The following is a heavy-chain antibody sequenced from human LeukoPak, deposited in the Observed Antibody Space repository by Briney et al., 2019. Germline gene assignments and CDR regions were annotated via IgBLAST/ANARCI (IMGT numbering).Heavy chain of an antibody. D-gene: IGHD3-22*01. CDR1: GFTFSNAW. CDR3: TTGSGEYYDSSGYWVPKDYYYYGMDV. Sequence: PGGSLRLSCAASGFTFSNAWMSWVRQAPGKGLEWVGRIKSKTDGGTTDYAAPVKGRFTISRDDSKNTLYLQMNSLKTEDTAVYYCTTGSGEYYDSSGYWVPKDYYYYGMDVWGQGTTVTVSS. J-gene: IGHJ6*02. V-gene: IGHV3-15*01. CDR2: IKSKTDGGTT.